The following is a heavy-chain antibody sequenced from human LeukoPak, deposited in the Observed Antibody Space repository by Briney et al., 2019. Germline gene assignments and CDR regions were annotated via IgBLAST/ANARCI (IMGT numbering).Heavy chain of an antibody. CDR3: AREVAIVRGVRNWFDS. CDR2: TFYRSKWYY. D-gene: IGHD3-10*01. V-gene: IGHV6-1*01. J-gene: IGHJ5*01. Sequence: SQTLPLTCGISGDSVSSNDAAWSWLRQSPSRGLEWLGSTFYRSKWYYDYAPSVRSRITINPDTSKSQFSLQLDSVTPEDTAVYYCAREVAIVRGVRNWFDSWGPGILVTVSS. CDR1: GDSVSSNDAA.